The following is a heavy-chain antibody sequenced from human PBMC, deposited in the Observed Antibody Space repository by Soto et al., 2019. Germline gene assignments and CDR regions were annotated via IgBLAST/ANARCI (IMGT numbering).Heavy chain of an antibody. V-gene: IGHV4-34*01. J-gene: IGHJ4*02. Sequence: QVQLQQWGAGLFKPSETLSLTCAVYGGSFSGYYWSWIRQPPGKGLEWIGEINHSGSTNYNPSLKGRVTISVDASKNQFSLKLSSVTAADTAVYYCARATGTTGLDYWGQGTLVTVSS. CDR2: INHSGST. D-gene: IGHD1-1*01. CDR3: ARATGTTGLDY. CDR1: GGSFSGYY.